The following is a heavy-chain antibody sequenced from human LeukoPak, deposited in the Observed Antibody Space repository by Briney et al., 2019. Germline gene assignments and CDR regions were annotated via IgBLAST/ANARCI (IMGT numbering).Heavy chain of an antibody. CDR1: GYSISSGYY. Sequence: PSETLSLTCAVSGYSISSGYYWGWIRQPPGKGLEWIGRIYTSGSTNYNPSLKSRVTISVDTSKNQFSLKLSSVTAADTAVYYCASVGRRDGYKTSYYFDYWGQGTLVTVSS. V-gene: IGHV4-38-2*01. CDR2: IYTSGST. J-gene: IGHJ4*02. CDR3: ASVGRRDGYKTSYYFDY. D-gene: IGHD5-24*01.